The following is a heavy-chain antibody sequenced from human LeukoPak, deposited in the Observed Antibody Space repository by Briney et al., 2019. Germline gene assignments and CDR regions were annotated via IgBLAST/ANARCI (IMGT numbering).Heavy chain of an antibody. CDR3: ARDLPAATA. CDR2: IDRGSSVV. J-gene: IGHJ5*02. V-gene: IGHV3-21*01. D-gene: IGHD2-2*01. CDR1: GFSFSSYS. Sequence: PGGSLRLSCIASGFSFSSYSMSWVRQAPGSGLDWVALIDRGSSVVYYADSVKGRFTISRDNAKNSLYLQMNNLRAEDTALYYCARDLPAATAWGQGTQVTVSS.